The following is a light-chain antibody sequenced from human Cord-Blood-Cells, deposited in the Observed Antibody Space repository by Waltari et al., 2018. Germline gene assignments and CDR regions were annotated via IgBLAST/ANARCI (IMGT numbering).Light chain of an antibody. Sequence: DIPMTQSPSSVSASVGDRVTITCRASQGSSSWLAWYQQKPGKAPKLLIYAASSVQSGVPLRFSGSGSGTDFTLTISSLQPEDFATYYCQQANSFPFTFGPGTKVDIK. V-gene: IGKV1-12*01. CDR3: QQANSFPFT. CDR2: AAS. CDR1: QGSSSW. J-gene: IGKJ3*01.